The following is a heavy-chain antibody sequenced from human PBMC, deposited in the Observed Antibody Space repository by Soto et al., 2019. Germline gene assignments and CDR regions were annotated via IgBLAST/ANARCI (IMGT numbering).Heavy chain of an antibody. Sequence: QVQLVQSGAEVKKPGASVKVSCKASGYTFTGYYMHWVRQAPGQGLEWMGWINPNSGGTNYAQKFQGWVTMPRDTSISTAYMELSRLRSDDTAVYYCARDRGSIAARSDAFDIWGQGTMVAVSS. V-gene: IGHV1-2*04. CDR2: INPNSGGT. J-gene: IGHJ3*02. CDR3: ARDRGSIAARSDAFDI. D-gene: IGHD6-6*01. CDR1: GYTFTGYY.